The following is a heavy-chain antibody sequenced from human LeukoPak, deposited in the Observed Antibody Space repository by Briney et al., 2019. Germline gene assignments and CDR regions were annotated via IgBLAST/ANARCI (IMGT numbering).Heavy chain of an antibody. CDR3: ARSRRVGGVIVPFDY. CDR1: GFTFSSYG. J-gene: IGHJ4*02. CDR2: KWYDGSNK. V-gene: IGHV3-33*01. Sequence: PGGSLRLSCAASGFTFSSYGMHWVRQARGKGLEWVAVKWYDGSNKYSADSVKGRFTISRDNSKNTLYLQMNSLRAEDTAAYYCARSRRVGGVIVPFDYWGQGTLVTVSS. D-gene: IGHD3-16*02.